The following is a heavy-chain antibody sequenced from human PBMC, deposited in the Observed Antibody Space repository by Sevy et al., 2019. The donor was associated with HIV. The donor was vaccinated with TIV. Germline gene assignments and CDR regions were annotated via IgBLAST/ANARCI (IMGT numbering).Heavy chain of an antibody. J-gene: IGHJ4*02. CDR1: GFIFGDHG. CDR2: IRHDGSDR. Sequence: GGSLRLSCAASGFIFGDHGMHWVRQAPGKGLEWVAFIRHDGSDRYYADSVKGRFTISRDNSKNTLYLKMNSLRAEDTAVYYCAKVPSSGWNYLLDYWGQGILVTVSS. CDR3: AKVPSSGWNYLLDY. V-gene: IGHV3-30*02. D-gene: IGHD1-7*01.